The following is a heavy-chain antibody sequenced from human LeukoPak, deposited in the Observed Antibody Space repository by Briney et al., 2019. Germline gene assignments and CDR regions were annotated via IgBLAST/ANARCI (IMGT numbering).Heavy chain of an antibody. CDR2: IYYSGST. CDR1: RKSVMKGKSE. CDR3: ARGRQIYYFDY. J-gene: IGHJ4*02. V-gene: IGHV4-31*03. Sequence: SQTLSLTCTLTRKSVMKGKSEDICIRRNLKKKLEWIGYIYYSGSTYYNPSLKSRVTISVDTSKNQFSLKLSSVTAADTAVYYCARGRQIYYFDYWGQGTLVTVSS.